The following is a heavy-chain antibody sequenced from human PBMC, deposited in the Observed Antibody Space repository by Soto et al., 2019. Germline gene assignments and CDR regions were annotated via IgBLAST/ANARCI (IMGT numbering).Heavy chain of an antibody. CDR3: ARGGRLNDY. Sequence: SETLSLTCAVYGGSFSGYYWSWIRQPPGKGLEWIGEINHSGSTNYNPSLKSRVTISVDTSKNQFSLKLSSVTAADTAVYYCARGGRLNDYWGQGTLVTVSS. CDR2: INHSGST. V-gene: IGHV4-34*01. J-gene: IGHJ4*02. CDR1: GGSFSGYY.